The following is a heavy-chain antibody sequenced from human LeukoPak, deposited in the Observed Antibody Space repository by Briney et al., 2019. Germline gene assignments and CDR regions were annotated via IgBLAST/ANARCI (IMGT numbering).Heavy chain of an antibody. CDR3: ARRVDTAMIYFDY. J-gene: IGHJ4*02. D-gene: IGHD5-18*01. V-gene: IGHV4-30-4*08. Sequence: PSQTLSLTCSVSGDSISSRDYYWSWIRQPPGKGLEWIGYIYYSGSTSYNPSLKSRVTISVDTSKNQFSLRLSSVTAADTAVYYCARRVDTAMIYFDYWGQGTLVTVSS. CDR1: GDSISSRDYY. CDR2: IYYSGST.